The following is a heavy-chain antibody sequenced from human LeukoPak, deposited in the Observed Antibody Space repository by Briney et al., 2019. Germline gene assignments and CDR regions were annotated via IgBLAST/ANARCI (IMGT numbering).Heavy chain of an antibody. Sequence: GGSLRLSCAASGFTFSSYGMHWVRQAPGKGLEWVAVIWYDGSNKYYADPVKGRFTISRDNSKNTLYLQMNSLRAKDTAVYYCARDLLQFDYWGQGTLVTVSS. D-gene: IGHD1-26*01. CDR3: ARDLLQFDY. J-gene: IGHJ4*02. V-gene: IGHV3-33*01. CDR2: IWYDGSNK. CDR1: GFTFSSYG.